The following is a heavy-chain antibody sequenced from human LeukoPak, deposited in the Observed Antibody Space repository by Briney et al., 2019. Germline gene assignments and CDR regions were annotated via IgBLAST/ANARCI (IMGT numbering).Heavy chain of an antibody. J-gene: IGHJ6*03. CDR1: GYSISSGYY. CDR3: ARVEEGYGSGRREDYFYYYMDV. CDR2: TYHSGST. D-gene: IGHD3-10*01. Sequence: SETLSLTCTVSGYSISSGYYWGWIRQPPGKGLEWIGSTYHSGSTYYNPSLKSRVTISVDTSKNQFSLKLSSVTAADTAVYYCARVEEGYGSGRREDYFYYYMDVWGQGTTVTISS. V-gene: IGHV4-38-2*02.